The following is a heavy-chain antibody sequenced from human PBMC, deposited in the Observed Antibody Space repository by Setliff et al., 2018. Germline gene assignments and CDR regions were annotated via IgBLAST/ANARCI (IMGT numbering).Heavy chain of an antibody. D-gene: IGHD2-15*01. CDR1: GASINNHY. CDR3: ARAPGRQDYHYMEL. CDR2: VSNSGST. J-gene: IGHJ6*03. Sequence: SETLSLTCTVSGASINNHYWAWIRQPPGKGLEWIGYVSNSGSTDYNPSLRSRVTVSVDTSRIHFSLKLRSVTAADTAVYYCARAPGRQDYHYMELWGKGTTVTVSS. V-gene: IGHV4-59*11.